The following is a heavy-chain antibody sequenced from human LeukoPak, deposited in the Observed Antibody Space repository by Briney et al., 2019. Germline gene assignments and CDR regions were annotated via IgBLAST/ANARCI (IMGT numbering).Heavy chain of an antibody. CDR1: GGSISSYY. Sequence: SETLSLTCTVSGGSISSYYWSWIRQPPGKGLEWIGYIYYSGGTNYNPSLKSRVTISVDTSKNQFSLKLSSVTAADTAVYYCARDRPGGSSLDYWGQGTLVTVSS. CDR3: ARDRPGGSSLDY. CDR2: IYYSGGT. J-gene: IGHJ4*02. V-gene: IGHV4-59*01. D-gene: IGHD6-13*01.